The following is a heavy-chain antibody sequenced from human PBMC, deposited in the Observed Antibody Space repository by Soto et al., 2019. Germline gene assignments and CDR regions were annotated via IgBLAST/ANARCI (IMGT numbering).Heavy chain of an antibody. CDR1: GFTFSSYW. CDR3: ARRGRSPYDS. V-gene: IGHV3-7*01. Sequence: EVQLVESGGGLVQPGGSLRLSCAASGFTFSSYWMSWVRQARGKGPERVANIKEDGSEIHYVDSVKGRFTISRDNAKNSLYLKRNSLRGEDTAVYYCARRGRSPYDSWAQEPLVTVPS. CDR2: IKEDGSEI. D-gene: IGHD3-10*01. J-gene: IGHJ4*02.